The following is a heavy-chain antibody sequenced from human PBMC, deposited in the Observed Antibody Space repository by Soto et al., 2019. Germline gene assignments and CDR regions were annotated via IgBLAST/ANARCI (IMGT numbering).Heavy chain of an antibody. D-gene: IGHD1-26*01. Sequence: GGSLRLSCAASGFTFSSYGMHWVRQAPGKGLEWVAVIWYDGSNKYYADSVKGRFTISRDNSKNTLYLQMNSLRAEDTAVYYCARDLSTSWELQPGAIDYWGQGTLVTVSS. J-gene: IGHJ4*02. CDR1: GFTFSSYG. CDR2: IWYDGSNK. V-gene: IGHV3-33*01. CDR3: ARDLSTSWELQPGAIDY.